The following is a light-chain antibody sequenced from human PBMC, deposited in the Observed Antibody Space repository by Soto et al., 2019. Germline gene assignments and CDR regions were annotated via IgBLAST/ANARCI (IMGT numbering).Light chain of an antibody. CDR3: QQNNNWPPWT. J-gene: IGKJ1*01. V-gene: IGKV3-15*01. CDR1: QSVSTN. CDR2: GAS. Sequence: DIVMTQSPATLSVSAGERVILSCRASQSVSTNLAWYQQKPGQAPRLLIYGASILATGIPARFSGSGSGTEFTLTISSLQSEDFAVYYCQQNNNWPPWTFGQGTKVEIK.